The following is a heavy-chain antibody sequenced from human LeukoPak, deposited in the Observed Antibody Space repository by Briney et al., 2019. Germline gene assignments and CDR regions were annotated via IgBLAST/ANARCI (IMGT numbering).Heavy chain of an antibody. V-gene: IGHV4-59*12. J-gene: IGHJ4*02. D-gene: IGHD2-15*01. Sequence: PSETLSLTCTVSGGSLSSYYWSWIRQPPGKGLEWIGYIYYSGSTNYNPSLKSRVTISVDTSKNQFSLRLSSVTAADTAVYYCARGVRGGSCFDYWGQGTLVTVSS. CDR3: ARGVRGGSCFDY. CDR2: IYYSGST. CDR1: GGSLSSYY.